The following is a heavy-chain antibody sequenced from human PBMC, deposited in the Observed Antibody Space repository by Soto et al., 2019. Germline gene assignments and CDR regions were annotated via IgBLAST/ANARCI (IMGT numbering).Heavy chain of an antibody. V-gene: IGHV4-31*03. D-gene: IGHD2-15*01. J-gene: IGHJ4*02. CDR1: GGSISSGGYY. CDR2: IDYSAST. CDR3: ARGSVLAATRHDY. Sequence: QVQLQESGPGLVKPSQTLSLTCTVSGGSISSGGYYWSWIRQHPGKGLEWTGYIDYSASTYYDTSLTSRVTILVVTYKNPCYPTLSSATATDSDVYYRARGSVLAATRHDYWGQGTLVTVSS.